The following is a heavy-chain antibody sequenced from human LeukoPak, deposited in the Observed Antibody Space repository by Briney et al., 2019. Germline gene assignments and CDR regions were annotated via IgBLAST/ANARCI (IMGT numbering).Heavy chain of an antibody. J-gene: IGHJ4*02. CDR3: ARGGSSIADDY. CDR1: GVSMSAFQ. CDR2: VNTKGET. Sequence: SETLSLTCTVSGVSMSAFQWSWVRQSPEKGLEWIGCVNTKGETNYNPSLKSRVTMSVDTSKNQFSLKLSSVTAADTAVYYCARGGSSIADDYWGQGTLVTVSS. V-gene: IGHV4-4*09. D-gene: IGHD2-2*01.